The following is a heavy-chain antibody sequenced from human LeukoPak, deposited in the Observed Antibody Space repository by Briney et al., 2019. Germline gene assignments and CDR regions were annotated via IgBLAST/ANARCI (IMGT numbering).Heavy chain of an antibody. CDR1: GGSFSGYY. D-gene: IGHD6-19*01. V-gene: IGHV4-34*01. CDR3: ARGEVAGTHGHYYFDY. Sequence: SETLPLTCAVYGGSFSGYYWSWIRQPPGKGLEWIGEINHSGSTNYNPSLKSRVTISVDTSKNQFSLKLSSVTAADTAVYYCARGEVAGTHGHYYFDYWGQGTLVTVSS. J-gene: IGHJ4*02. CDR2: INHSGST.